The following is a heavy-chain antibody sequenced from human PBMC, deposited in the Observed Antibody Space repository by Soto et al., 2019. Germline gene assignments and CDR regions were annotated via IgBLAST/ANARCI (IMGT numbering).Heavy chain of an antibody. CDR1: GSSISTYY. CDR3: ARTRMIESRIDF. CDR2: VYYTGST. J-gene: IGHJ4*02. V-gene: IGHV4-59*01. D-gene: IGHD3-16*01. Sequence: QVQLQEAGPGLVKPSETLSLTCNVSGSSISTYYWSWIRKPPGKGLEWIGYVYYTGSTLYNPSLMSRVTISIDMSKKEFSLRLNNVIAADTAVYYCARTRMIESRIDFWGQGTPVTVSS.